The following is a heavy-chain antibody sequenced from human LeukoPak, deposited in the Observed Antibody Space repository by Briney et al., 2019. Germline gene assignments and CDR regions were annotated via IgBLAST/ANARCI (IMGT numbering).Heavy chain of an antibody. Sequence: GGSLRLSCAASGFTFSSYEMNWVRQAPGKGLEWVSYISSSGSTIYYADSVKGRFTISRDNAKNSLYLQMNSLRAEDTAVYYCARDGYYYGSGSYFDYWGQGTLVTVSS. CDR1: GFTFSSYE. V-gene: IGHV3-48*03. J-gene: IGHJ4*02. CDR2: ISSSGSTI. D-gene: IGHD3-10*01. CDR3: ARDGYYYGSGSYFDY.